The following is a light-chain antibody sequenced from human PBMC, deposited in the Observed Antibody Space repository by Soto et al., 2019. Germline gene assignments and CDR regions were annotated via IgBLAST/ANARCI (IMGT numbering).Light chain of an antibody. CDR2: EVS. V-gene: IGLV2-14*01. CDR1: SSDVGGYNY. CDR3: SSYTSSNTVI. Sequence: QSALTHPASVSGSPGQSITISCTGTSSDVGGYNYVSWYQQYPGKAPKLMIYEVSNRPSGVSNHFSASKSGNTASLTISGLQAEDEADYYCSSYTSSNTVIFGGGTKVTVL. J-gene: IGLJ2*01.